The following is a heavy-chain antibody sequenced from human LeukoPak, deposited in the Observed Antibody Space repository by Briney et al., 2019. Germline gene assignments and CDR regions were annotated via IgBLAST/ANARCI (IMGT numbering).Heavy chain of an antibody. D-gene: IGHD3-16*01. CDR1: GGSISSGDYY. CDR3: ARGRQDVWGSHKHHDY. J-gene: IGHJ4*02. CDR2: INHSGST. Sequence: SETLSLTCTVSGGSISSGDYYWSWIRQPPGKGLEWIGEINHSGSTNYNPSLKSRVTISVDTSKNQFSLKLSSVTAADTAVYYCARGRQDVWGSHKHHDYWGQGTLVTVSS. V-gene: IGHV4-39*07.